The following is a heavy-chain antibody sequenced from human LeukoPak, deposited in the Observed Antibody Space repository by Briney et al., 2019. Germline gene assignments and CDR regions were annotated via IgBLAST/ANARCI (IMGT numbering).Heavy chain of an antibody. Sequence: PGGSLRLSCAASGFTFSSYGMHWVRQAPGKGLEWLAFVSCDGSKKYYSDSVKGRFTTSRDNSKNTLFLQMNSLRAEDTAVYSCAKDVKFSWPFYFDYWGQGILVTVSS. J-gene: IGHJ4*02. CDR3: AKDVKFSWPFYFDY. V-gene: IGHV3-30*18. CDR2: VSCDGSKK. CDR1: GFTFSSYG. D-gene: IGHD5-12*01.